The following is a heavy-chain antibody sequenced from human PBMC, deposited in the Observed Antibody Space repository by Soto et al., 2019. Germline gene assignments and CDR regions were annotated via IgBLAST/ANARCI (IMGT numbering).Heavy chain of an antibody. Sequence: PSETLSLTCTVSGGSISSYYWSWIRQPPGKGLEWIGYFYYSGSTNYNPSLKSRVTISVDTSKNHFSLKLSSVTAADTAVYYCARARGGYFDDWGQGTRVTVAS. CDR3: ARARGGYFDD. J-gene: IGHJ4*02. CDR1: GGSISSYY. V-gene: IGHV4-59*01. CDR2: FYYSGST.